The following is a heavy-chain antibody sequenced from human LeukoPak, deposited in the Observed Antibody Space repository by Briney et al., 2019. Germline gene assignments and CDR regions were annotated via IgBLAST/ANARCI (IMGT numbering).Heavy chain of an antibody. V-gene: IGHV4-34*01. D-gene: IGHD3-22*01. CDR1: GGSFSGYY. CDR3: ARTHRLYDSCGYYPRFSPGYFDY. CDR2: INHSGGT. Sequence: SETLSLTCAVYGGSFSGYYWSWIRQPPGKGLEWIGEINHSGGTNYNPSLKSRVTISVDTSKNQFSLKLSSVTAADTAVYYCARTHRLYDSCGYYPRFSPGYFDYWGQGTLVTVSS. J-gene: IGHJ4*02.